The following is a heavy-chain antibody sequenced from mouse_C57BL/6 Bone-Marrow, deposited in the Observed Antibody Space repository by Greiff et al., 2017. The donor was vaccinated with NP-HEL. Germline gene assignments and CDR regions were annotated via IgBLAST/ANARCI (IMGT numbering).Heavy chain of an antibody. CDR2: INYDGSST. J-gene: IGHJ4*01. V-gene: IGHV5-16*01. CDR1: GFTFSDYY. CDR3: AREGGLRRRTYAMDY. Sequence: DVQLQESEGGLVQPGSSMKLSCTTSGFTFSDYYMAWVRQVPEKGLDWVANINYDGSSTYYLDSLKSRFIISRDNAKNILYLQMSSLKSEDTATYYCAREGGLRRRTYAMDYWGQGTSVTVSS. D-gene: IGHD2-4*01.